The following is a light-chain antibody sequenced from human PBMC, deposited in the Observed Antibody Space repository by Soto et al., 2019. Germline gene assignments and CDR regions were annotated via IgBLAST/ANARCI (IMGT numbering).Light chain of an antibody. CDR3: QQYSSYYRP. CDR1: QSIDTW. V-gene: IGKV1-5*03. J-gene: IGKJ1*01. Sequence: EIQMTQSPSTLSASVGDRVTITCRASQSIDTWLAWYQQRPGKAPNLLIYKASTLASGVPSRFSGSGSGTQFTLTISSLQPDDFATYYCQQYSSYYRPFGQGTKVDIK. CDR2: KAS.